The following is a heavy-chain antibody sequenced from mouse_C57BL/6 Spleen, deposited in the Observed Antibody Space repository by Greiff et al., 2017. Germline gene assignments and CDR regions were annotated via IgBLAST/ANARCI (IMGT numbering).Heavy chain of an antibody. Sequence: QVQLKQPGAELVKPGASVKLSCKASGYSFTRYRLHWVKQRPGQALEWIGMFHPNSGSTNYNEKFKSNATLTVDKSSSTDYMQLSSVTSEDSAVYYCARNGILRGFDVWGTGTTVTVSS. CDR1: GYSFTRYR. CDR2: FHPNSGST. D-gene: IGHD3-3*01. V-gene: IGHV1-64*01. CDR3: ARNGILRGFDV. J-gene: IGHJ1*03.